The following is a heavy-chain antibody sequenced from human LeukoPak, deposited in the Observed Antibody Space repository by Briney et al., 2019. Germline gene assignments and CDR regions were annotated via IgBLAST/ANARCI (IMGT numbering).Heavy chain of an antibody. CDR1: GSSISSSSYY. V-gene: IGHV4-39*01. CDR2: IYYSGST. Sequence: SETLSLTCTVSGSSISSSSYYWGWIRQPRGKGLEWIESIYYSGSTYYNPSLKSRVTISVDTSKNQFSLKLSSVTAADTAVYYCARVTEEQWQNKYYFDYWGQGTLVTVSS. CDR3: ARVTEEQWQNKYYFDY. J-gene: IGHJ4*02. D-gene: IGHD6-19*01.